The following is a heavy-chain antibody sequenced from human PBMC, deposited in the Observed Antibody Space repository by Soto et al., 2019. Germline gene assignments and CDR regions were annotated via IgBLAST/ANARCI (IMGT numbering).Heavy chain of an antibody. V-gene: IGHV4-4*07. J-gene: IGHJ5*01. CDR1: GGSMSSYY. CDR2: MFSSGST. Sequence: SETLSLTCTVSGGSMSSYYWSWIRQPAGKGLQWIGRMFSSGSTNYNPSLKSRVTMSLDTSKNQFSLYLRSVTAADTVVYYCARGTTDSGKNWFDSWGQGTPVTVSS. D-gene: IGHD1-1*01. CDR3: ARGTTDSGKNWFDS.